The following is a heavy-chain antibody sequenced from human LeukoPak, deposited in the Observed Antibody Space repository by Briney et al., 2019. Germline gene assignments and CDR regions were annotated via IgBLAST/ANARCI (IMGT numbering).Heavy chain of an antibody. V-gene: IGHV4-34*01. CDR3: ARGVRRFDYGDYGLGY. D-gene: IGHD4-17*01. Sequence: SETLSLTCAVYGGSSSGYYWSWIRQPPGKGLEWIGEINHSGSTNYNPSLKSRVTISVDTSKNQFSLKLSSVTAADTAVYYCARGVRRFDYGDYGLGYWGQGTLVTVSS. J-gene: IGHJ4*02. CDR1: GGSSSGYY. CDR2: INHSGST.